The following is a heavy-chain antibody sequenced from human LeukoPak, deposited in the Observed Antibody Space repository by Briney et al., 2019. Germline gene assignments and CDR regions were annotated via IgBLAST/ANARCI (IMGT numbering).Heavy chain of an antibody. Sequence: GGSLRLSCAASGFSFNESYMTWIRQAPGKGLEWVAYISGRSYSMYYADSVKGRFNISRDNSLNSLFLHMSSLRVDDTAVYYCVRGKRRFDYWGQGTLVTVSS. V-gene: IGHV3-11*01. CDR3: VRGKRRFDY. CDR2: ISGRSYSM. CDR1: GFSFNESY. J-gene: IGHJ4*02.